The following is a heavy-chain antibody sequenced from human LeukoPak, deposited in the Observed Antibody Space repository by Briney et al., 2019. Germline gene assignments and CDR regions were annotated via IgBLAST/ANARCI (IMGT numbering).Heavy chain of an antibody. CDR1: GYTFTAYY. D-gene: IGHD2-2*01. Sequence: GASVKVSCKASGYTFTAYYMHWVRQAPGQGLEWMGRINPNSGGTNYAQKFQGRVTMTRDTSISTAYMDLSRLRSDDTAVYYCSRVVGECSSTSCYRGYAFDIWGQGTMVTVSS. CDR3: SRVVGECSSTSCYRGYAFDI. V-gene: IGHV1-2*06. CDR2: INPNSGGT. J-gene: IGHJ3*02.